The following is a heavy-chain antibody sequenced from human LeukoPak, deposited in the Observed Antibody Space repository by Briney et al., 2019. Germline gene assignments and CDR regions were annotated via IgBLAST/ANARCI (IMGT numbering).Heavy chain of an antibody. J-gene: IGHJ4*02. CDR3: ARRATIFGVVMYYFDY. V-gene: IGHV5-51*01. Sequence: GESLQISCKGSGYSFTSYWIGWVRQLPGKGLEWMGIIYPGDYDTRYSPSFQGQVTISADKSISTAYLQWSSLKASDTAMYYCARRATIFGVVMYYFDYWGQGTLVTVSS. CDR1: GYSFTSYW. CDR2: IYPGDYDT. D-gene: IGHD3-3*01.